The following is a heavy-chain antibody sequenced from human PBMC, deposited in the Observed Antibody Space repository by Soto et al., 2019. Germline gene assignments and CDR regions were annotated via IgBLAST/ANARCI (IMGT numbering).Heavy chain of an antibody. CDR2: ISSSSSYT. CDR1: GFTFSDYY. Sequence: GGSLRLSCAASGFTFSDYYMSWIRQAPGKGLEWVSYISSSSSYTNYADSVKGRFTISRDNAKNSLYLQMNSLRAEDTAVYYCARDRDAAAAGTNYDYYGMDVWGQGTTVTVSS. J-gene: IGHJ6*02. D-gene: IGHD6-13*01. V-gene: IGHV3-11*06. CDR3: ARDRDAAAAGTNYDYYGMDV.